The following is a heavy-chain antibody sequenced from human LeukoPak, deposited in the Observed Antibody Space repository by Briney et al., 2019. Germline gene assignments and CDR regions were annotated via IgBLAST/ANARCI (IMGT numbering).Heavy chain of an antibody. Sequence: ASVKVSFKASGYTFIDYYMHWVRQAPGQGLEWMGRIDPDSGVTGYAQNFQGRVTMTTDTSISTAYMELSRLRSDDTAVYYCAREYYDSSGRKHAFDIWGQGTMVTVSS. V-gene: IGHV1-2*02. CDR2: IDPDSGVT. D-gene: IGHD3-22*01. CDR1: GYTFIDYY. J-gene: IGHJ3*02. CDR3: AREYYDSSGRKHAFDI.